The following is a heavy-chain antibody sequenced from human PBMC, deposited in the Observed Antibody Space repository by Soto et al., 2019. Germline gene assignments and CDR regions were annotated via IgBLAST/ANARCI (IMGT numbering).Heavy chain of an antibody. D-gene: IGHD6-19*01. CDR3: AQEGRQWLVTSDFNY. CDR2: VSHDGRNT. CDR1: GFTFSDYA. V-gene: IGHV3-30*18. Sequence: VQLVESGGGVVQPGRSLRLSCAASGFTFSDYAMHWVRQAPGKGLEWVAVVSHDGRNTHYADSVKGRFTISRDSSKNTVSLEMTSLRAEDTAVYYCAQEGRQWLVTSDFNYRGQGALVTVSS. J-gene: IGHJ4*02.